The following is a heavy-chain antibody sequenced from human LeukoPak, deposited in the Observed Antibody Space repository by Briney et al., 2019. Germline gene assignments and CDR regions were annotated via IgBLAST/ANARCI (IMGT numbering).Heavy chain of an antibody. CDR3: ARAYWAYGSGSYCDY. Sequence: GGSLRLTCAASGFTFSSYSMNWVRQAPGKGLEWVSSVSSSSSYIYYADSVKGRFTISRDNAKNSLYLQMNSLRAEDTAVYYCARAYWAYGSGSYCDYWGQGTLVTVSS. J-gene: IGHJ4*02. D-gene: IGHD3-10*01. CDR2: VSSSSSYI. CDR1: GFTFSSYS. V-gene: IGHV3-21*04.